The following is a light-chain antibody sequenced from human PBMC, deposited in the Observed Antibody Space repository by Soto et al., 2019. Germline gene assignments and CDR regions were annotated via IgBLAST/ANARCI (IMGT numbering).Light chain of an antibody. CDR2: AAS. CDR3: QQLKSYPIT. Sequence: DIQLTQSPSFLSASVGDRVTITCRSSQGISTYLAWYQQNPGKAPKLLIYAASTLQSGVPSRFSGSASGTEFTLTISSLQPEDFATYYCQQLKSYPITFGQGTRLEI. J-gene: IGKJ5*01. CDR1: QGISTY. V-gene: IGKV1-9*01.